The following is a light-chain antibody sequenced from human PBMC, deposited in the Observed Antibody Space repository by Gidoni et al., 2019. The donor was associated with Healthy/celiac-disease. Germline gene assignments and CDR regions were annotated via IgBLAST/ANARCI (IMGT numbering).Light chain of an antibody. CDR3: QQYNNWPPLI. CDR1: KSVSSN. J-gene: IGKJ4*01. Sequence: EIVMTQSPATLSVSPRERATLSCRASKSVSSNLAWYQQKPGQASRRLIYGEATRATGIPARLSGSRSGKEFTLTISSMQSEDFSVYYGQQYNNWPPLIFGGGTKVEIK. V-gene: IGKV3-15*01. CDR2: GEA.